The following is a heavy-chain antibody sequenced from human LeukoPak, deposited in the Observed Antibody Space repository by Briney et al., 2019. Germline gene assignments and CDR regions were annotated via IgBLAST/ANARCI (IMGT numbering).Heavy chain of an antibody. D-gene: IGHD3-22*01. CDR1: GFTFSSYS. V-gene: IGHV3-21*01. CDR3: ARVASSAFDY. J-gene: IGHJ4*02. Sequence: GGSLRLSCAASGFTFSSYSMNWVRQAPGKGLEWVSSIRSSSSYIYYADSVKGRFTISRDNAKNSLYLQMNSLRAEDTAVYYCARVASSAFDYWGQGTLVTVSS. CDR2: IRSSSSYI.